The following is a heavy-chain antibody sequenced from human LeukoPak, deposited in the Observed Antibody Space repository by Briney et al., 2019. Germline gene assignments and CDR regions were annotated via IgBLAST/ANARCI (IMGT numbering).Heavy chain of an antibody. CDR3: ARAPREGFSGSYHDY. J-gene: IGHJ4*02. V-gene: IGHV3-64*01. Sequence: GGSLGLSCAASGFTFSSYAMHWVRQAPGKGLEYVSAISSNGDNTYYANSVKGRFTISRDNSKNTLYLQMASLRGEDTAVYYCARAPREGFSGSYHDYWGQGTLVTVSS. D-gene: IGHD1-26*01. CDR2: ISSNGDNT. CDR1: GFTFSSYA.